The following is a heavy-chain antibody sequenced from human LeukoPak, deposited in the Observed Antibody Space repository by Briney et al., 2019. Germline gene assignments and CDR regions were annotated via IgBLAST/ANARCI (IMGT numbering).Heavy chain of an antibody. CDR3: ARHPTYCSGGSCYITKGNDYYYYYMDV. J-gene: IGHJ6*03. CDR1: GGSISSGDYY. D-gene: IGHD2-15*01. Sequence: SQTLSLTCTVSGGSISSGDYYWSWIRQPPGKGLEWIGYIYYSGSTYYNPSLKSRVTISVDTSKNQFSLKLSSVTAADTAVYYCARHPTYCSGGSCYITKGNDYYYYYMDVWGKGTTVTVSS. CDR2: IYYSGST. V-gene: IGHV4-30-4*08.